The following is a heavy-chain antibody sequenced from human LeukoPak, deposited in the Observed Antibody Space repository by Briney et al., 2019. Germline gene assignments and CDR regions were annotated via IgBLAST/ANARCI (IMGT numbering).Heavy chain of an antibody. D-gene: IGHD3-10*01. CDR2: IIPIFGTA. Sequence: SVKVSCKASGGTFSSYAISWVRQAPGQGLEWMGRIIPIFGTANYAQKFQGRVTITTDESTSTAYMELSSLRSEDTAVYYCARDNYYGSGPFDYWGQGTLVTVSS. J-gene: IGHJ4*02. CDR3: ARDNYYGSGPFDY. CDR1: GGTFSSYA. V-gene: IGHV1-69*05.